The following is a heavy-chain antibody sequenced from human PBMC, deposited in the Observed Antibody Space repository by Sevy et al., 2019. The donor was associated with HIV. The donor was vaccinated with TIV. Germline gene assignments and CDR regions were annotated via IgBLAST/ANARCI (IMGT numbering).Heavy chain of an antibody. CDR1: GFTFSSYW. Sequence: GGSLRLSCAASGFTFSSYWMSWVRQAPGKGLEWVANIKQDGSEKYYVDSVKGRFTISRDNAKNSLYLQMNSLRAEDTAVYYCARDNYYDSSGYYYYYYSMDVWGQGTTVTVSS. J-gene: IGHJ6*02. CDR3: ARDNYYDSSGYYYYYYSMDV. D-gene: IGHD3-22*01. CDR2: IKQDGSEK. V-gene: IGHV3-7*01.